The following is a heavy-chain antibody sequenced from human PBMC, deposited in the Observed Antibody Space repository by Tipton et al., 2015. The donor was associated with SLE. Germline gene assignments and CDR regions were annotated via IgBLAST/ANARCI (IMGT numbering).Heavy chain of an antibody. CDR3: ARGTFPAAGAFDI. D-gene: IGHD2-2*01. Sequence: GLVKPSETLSLTCAVYGGSFSGYYWSWIRQPPGKGLEWIGEINHSGSTNYDPSLKSRVTISVDTSKNQFSLKLSSVTAADTAVYYCARGTFPAAGAFDIWGQGTMVTVSS. CDR1: GGSFSGYY. V-gene: IGHV4-34*01. CDR2: INHSGST. J-gene: IGHJ3*02.